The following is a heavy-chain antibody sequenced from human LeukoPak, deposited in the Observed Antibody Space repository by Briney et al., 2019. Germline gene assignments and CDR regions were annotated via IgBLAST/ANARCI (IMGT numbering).Heavy chain of an antibody. CDR3: AKQAYDSPRTDFDY. Sequence: GGSLTLLCTPSILMFSRYATSWLLQAPGKGLEWVSDVSTSGGSTYYAQSVKGRFTISRDNTKNTLHMQMNSLRAADTGIYFCAKQAYDSPRTDFDYWGQGTLVTVSS. CDR1: ILMFSRYA. J-gene: IGHJ4*02. CDR2: VSTSGGST. D-gene: IGHD3-22*01. V-gene: IGHV3-23*01.